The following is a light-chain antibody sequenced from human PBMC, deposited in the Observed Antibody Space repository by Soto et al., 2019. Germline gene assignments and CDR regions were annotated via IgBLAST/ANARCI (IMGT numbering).Light chain of an antibody. Sequence: VLTQSPATLSLPPGERATLSCRASENVRTFVDWYQQKPGQAPRLLIYGASNRATDIPARFSGSGSGTDFTLTISNLEPEDFAVYYCQQYDKWPRTFGQGTKVEIK. V-gene: IGKV3-11*01. CDR2: GAS. CDR1: ENVRTF. J-gene: IGKJ1*01. CDR3: QQYDKWPRT.